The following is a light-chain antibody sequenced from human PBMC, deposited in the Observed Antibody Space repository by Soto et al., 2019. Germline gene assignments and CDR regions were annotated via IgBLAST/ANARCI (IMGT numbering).Light chain of an antibody. CDR1: QSIINY. CDR2: AAS. V-gene: IGKV1-39*01. J-gene: IGKJ4*01. CDR3: QQSYSTPLT. Sequence: DIQMTQSPSSLSASVGDRVTITCRASQSIINYLNWYQQKPGKAPKLLIYAASSLASGVPSSFSGSGSGTDFTLTITSLHPEDFATYYCQQSYSTPLTFGGGTKVEIK.